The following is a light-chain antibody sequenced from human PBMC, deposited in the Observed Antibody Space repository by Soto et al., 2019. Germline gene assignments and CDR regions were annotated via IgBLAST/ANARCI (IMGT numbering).Light chain of an antibody. CDR2: GNS. CDR3: QSYDSSLSLYV. V-gene: IGLV1-40*01. J-gene: IGLJ1*01. CDR1: SSNIGAGYD. Sequence: QPVLTQPPSVSGAPGQRVTISCTGSSSNIGAGYDVHWYQQLPGTAPKLLIYGNSNRPSGVPDRFSGSKSGTSASLAITGLQAEDEADYYCQSYDSSLSLYVFGTGTKVTVL.